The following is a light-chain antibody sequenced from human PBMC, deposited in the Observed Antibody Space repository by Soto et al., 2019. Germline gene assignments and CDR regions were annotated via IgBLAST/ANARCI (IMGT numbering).Light chain of an antibody. CDR1: QGISNY. Sequence: DIQITQPPSSLSASVGDRVTITCRASQGISNYLAWYQQKPGKVPRLLIFATSTLQSGAPSRFRGSGSGTEFTLTISSLQSEDFAIYYCQQYKNWPRTFGQGTKVDIK. J-gene: IGKJ1*01. V-gene: IGKV1-27*01. CDR3: QQYKNWPRT. CDR2: ATS.